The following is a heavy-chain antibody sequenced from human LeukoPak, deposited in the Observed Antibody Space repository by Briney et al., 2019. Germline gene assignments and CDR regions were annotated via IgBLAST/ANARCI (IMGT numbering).Heavy chain of an antibody. Sequence: GGSLRLSCAVSGFTFRSYAMCWVRRAAGKGLEWVSAISARGDMTYYADSVKGRCTISRENAKKTMFLQVITLRAEDTAVYYCARRPYQVLSSYNYYAMDVWGQGTTVTVSS. J-gene: IGHJ6*02. V-gene: IGHV3-23*01. CDR2: ISARGDMT. CDR1: GFTFRSYA. D-gene: IGHD2-2*01. CDR3: ARRPYQVLSSYNYYAMDV.